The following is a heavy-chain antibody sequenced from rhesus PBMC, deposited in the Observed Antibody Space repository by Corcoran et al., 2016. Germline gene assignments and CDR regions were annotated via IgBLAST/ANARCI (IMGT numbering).Heavy chain of an antibody. J-gene: IGHJ4*01. Sequence: QVQLQESGPGLVKPLENLSLTCAVPGGPISSNYWSWKRQAPGKGLEWIGYIYGSGSSTNYNPSLKSRVTLSVDTSKNQLSLKLSSVTAADTAVYYCARHPGTGNYFDYWGQGVLVTVSS. D-gene: IGHD3-34*01. CDR3: ARHPGTGNYFDY. CDR1: GGPISSNY. CDR2: IYGSGSST. V-gene: IGHV4S11*01.